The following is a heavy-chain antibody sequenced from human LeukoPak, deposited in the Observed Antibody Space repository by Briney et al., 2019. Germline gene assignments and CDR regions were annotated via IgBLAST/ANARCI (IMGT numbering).Heavy chain of an antibody. CDR3: AKNAGYSYGLYYFAY. Sequence: GGSLRLSCAASGGPFSSYSMSWVRQAPGKGLEWVASIISSGGVTYYPYSVKGGFTISSDNSKNTVYLQMDSLRAEDSAVYYCAKNAGYSYGLYYFAYWGRGTLVTVSS. D-gene: IGHD5-18*01. V-gene: IGHV3-23*01. CDR1: GGPFSSYS. CDR2: IISSGGVT. J-gene: IGHJ4*02.